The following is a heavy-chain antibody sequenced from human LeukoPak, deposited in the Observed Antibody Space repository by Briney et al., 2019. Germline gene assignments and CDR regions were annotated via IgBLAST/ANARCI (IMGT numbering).Heavy chain of an antibody. Sequence: GGSLRLSCAASGFTFDRFTIHWVRQTPGKGLEWVSLINRRGHTFYADSVKGRFTISRDNAKNSLYLQMNSLRTEDTALYYCAKDRRGFGFGGGNYFDYWGQGTLVTVSS. J-gene: IGHJ4*02. D-gene: IGHD3-10*01. CDR1: GFTFDRFT. CDR2: INRRGHT. CDR3: AKDRRGFGFGGGNYFDY. V-gene: IGHV3-43*01.